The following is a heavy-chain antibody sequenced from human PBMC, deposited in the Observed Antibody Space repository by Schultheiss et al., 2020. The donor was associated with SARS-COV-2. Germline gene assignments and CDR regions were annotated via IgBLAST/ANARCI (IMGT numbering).Heavy chain of an antibody. D-gene: IGHD2-21*01. J-gene: IGHJ4*02. CDR3: AIFLGSGGPDY. V-gene: IGHV4-59*01. Sequence: SETLSLTCTISGGSISTYYWSWIRQPPGKGLEWIGYVYYSGSTYYNPSLKSRVTISVDTSKNQFSLNLISVTAADTAVYYCAIFLGSGGPDYWGQGTLVTVSS. CDR1: GGSISTYY. CDR2: VYYSGST.